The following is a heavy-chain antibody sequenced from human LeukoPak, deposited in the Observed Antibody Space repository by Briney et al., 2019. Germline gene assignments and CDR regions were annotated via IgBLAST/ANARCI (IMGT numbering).Heavy chain of an antibody. J-gene: IGHJ5*02. D-gene: IGHD3-9*01. Sequence: ASVKVSCKASGYSFTGYYMHWVRQAPGQGLEWMGWINPNSGGTNYAQKFQGRVTMTRDTSISTAYMELSRLRSDDTAVYYCARDARLRYFDWLLEAFDPWGQGTLVTVSS. CDR2: INPNSGGT. V-gene: IGHV1-2*02. CDR1: GYSFTGYY. CDR3: ARDARLRYFDWLLEAFDP.